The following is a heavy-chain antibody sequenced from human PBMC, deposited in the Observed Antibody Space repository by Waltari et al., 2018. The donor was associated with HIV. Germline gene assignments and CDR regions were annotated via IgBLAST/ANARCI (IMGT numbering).Heavy chain of an antibody. V-gene: IGHV3-30*18. D-gene: IGHD5-12*01. J-gene: IGHJ4*02. CDR3: AKDLWDGYKSPLDY. CDR2: IAKDGTNK. Sequence: QVQLVESGGGVVQPGRSLRLSCVASGFTFRNYGIRWVRQAPGKGLEWVAVIAKDGTNKFYADPVKGRFTISRDNSKNTLYLQMNSLRAEDTAVYYCAKDLWDGYKSPLDYWGQGTLVTVSS. CDR1: GFTFRNYG.